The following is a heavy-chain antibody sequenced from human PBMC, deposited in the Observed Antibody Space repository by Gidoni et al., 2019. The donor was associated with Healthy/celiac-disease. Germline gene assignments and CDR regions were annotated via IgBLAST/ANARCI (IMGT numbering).Heavy chain of an antibody. CDR3: ARHFNGDHYVHIPDYFDY. Sequence: QLQLQESGPGLVKPSETLSLTCTVSGGSISSSSYYWGWIRQPPGKGLEWIGSIYYSGSTYYNPSLKSRVTISVDTSKNQFSLKLSSVTAADTAVYYCARHFNGDHYVHIPDYFDYWGQGTLVTVSS. CDR1: GGSISSSSYY. V-gene: IGHV4-39*01. D-gene: IGHD4-17*01. J-gene: IGHJ4*02. CDR2: IYYSGST.